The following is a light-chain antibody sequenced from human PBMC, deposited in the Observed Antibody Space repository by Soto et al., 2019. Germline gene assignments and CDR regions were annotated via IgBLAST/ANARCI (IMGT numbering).Light chain of an antibody. CDR3: QQHNSYST. J-gene: IGKJ3*01. Sequence: DIQMTQSPSTLSASVGDRVIITCRASQSISGWLAWYQQKPGKAPKLLIYDASSLESGVPSRFSGSGSGTEFTLTISNLQPDDFATYYCQQHNSYSTFGPGTKVDI. V-gene: IGKV1-5*01. CDR2: DAS. CDR1: QSISGW.